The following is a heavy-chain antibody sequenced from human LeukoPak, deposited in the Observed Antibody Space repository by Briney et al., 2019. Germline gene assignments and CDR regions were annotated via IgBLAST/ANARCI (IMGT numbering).Heavy chain of an antibody. Sequence: ASVKVSCTASGNSFTTYHTHWVRQAPGQGLEWMGLINPSGNGPDYAQKFLGRITLTRDTSTVYMELRSLRYEDTAIYYCARGDTNYYYGLGVWGQGTTVTVSS. V-gene: IGHV1-46*01. J-gene: IGHJ6*02. CDR3: ARGDTNYYYGLGV. D-gene: IGHD5-18*01. CDR2: INPSGNGP. CDR1: GNSFTTYH.